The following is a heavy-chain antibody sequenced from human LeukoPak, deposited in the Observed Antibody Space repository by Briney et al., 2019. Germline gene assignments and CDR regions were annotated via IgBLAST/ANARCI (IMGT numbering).Heavy chain of an antibody. CDR2: LSSDGRDP. CDR1: GSTFRHSG. D-gene: IGHD6-13*01. J-gene: IGHJ4*02. CDR3: ARGVYEEDVNY. V-gene: IGHV3-74*01. Sequence: GGSLRLSCAALGSTFRHSGLHGGRQAPGKGLVWVSRLSSDGRDPSYADSVQGRFTISRDNAKNTLYMRMKTQRAEDKAVYYCARGVYEEDVNYWGQGTLVTVPS.